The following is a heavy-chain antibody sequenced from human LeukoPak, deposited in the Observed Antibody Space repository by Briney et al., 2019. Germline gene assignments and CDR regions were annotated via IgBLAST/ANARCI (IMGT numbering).Heavy chain of an antibody. CDR1: GGSFSGYY. Sequence: PSETLSLTCAVYGGSFSGYYWSWIRQPPGKGLEWIGEINHSGSTNYNPSLKSRVTISVDTSKNQFSLKLSSVTAADTAVYYCARHRPRIAAAGNWFDPWGQGTLVTVSS. V-gene: IGHV4-34*01. CDR3: ARHRPRIAAAGNWFDP. CDR2: INHSGST. D-gene: IGHD6-13*01. J-gene: IGHJ5*02.